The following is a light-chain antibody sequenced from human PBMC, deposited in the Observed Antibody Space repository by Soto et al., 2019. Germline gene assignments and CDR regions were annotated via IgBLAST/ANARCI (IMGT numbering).Light chain of an antibody. V-gene: IGLV3-21*02. Sequence: SYVLTQPPSVSVAPGQTARITCEGNNIDSKSVHWYQQKPGQAPVLVVYDDSDRPSRIPERFSGSNSGNTATLTVGRVEAGDEADYFCQVWDDISDHLFGGGTKLTVL. J-gene: IGLJ3*02. CDR1: NIDSKS. CDR3: QVWDDISDHL. CDR2: DDS.